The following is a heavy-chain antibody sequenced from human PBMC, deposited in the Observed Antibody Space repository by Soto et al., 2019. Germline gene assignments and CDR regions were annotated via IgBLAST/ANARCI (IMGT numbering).Heavy chain of an antibody. D-gene: IGHD3-10*01. CDR1: GFTYNSYD. J-gene: IGHJ6*02. CDR2: MGGAGAR. CDR3: TRAPFGVGMDL. V-gene: IGHV3-13*01. Sequence: PGGSLRLSCAAFGFTYNSYDMSWVRQVTGKGLEWIASMGGAGAREYSGSVKGRFIISRDNAKNSLYLQMDSLRVADTGVYYCTRAPFGVGMDLWGHGTPVTVSS.